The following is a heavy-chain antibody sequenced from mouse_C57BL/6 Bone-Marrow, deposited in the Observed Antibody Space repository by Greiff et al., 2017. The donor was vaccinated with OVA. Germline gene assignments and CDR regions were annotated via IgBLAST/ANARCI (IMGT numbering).Heavy chain of an antibody. CDR2: IYPGGGYT. CDR3: ARGGYYGSSNAY. D-gene: IGHD1-1*01. J-gene: IGHJ3*01. V-gene: IGHV1-63*01. CDR1: GYTFTNYW. Sequence: VQLQQSGAELVRPGTSVKMSCKASGYTFTNYWIGWAKQRPGHGLEWIGDIYPGGGYTNYNEKFKGKATLTADKSSSTAYMQFSSLTSEDSAIYYCARGGYYGSSNAYWGQGTLVTVSA.